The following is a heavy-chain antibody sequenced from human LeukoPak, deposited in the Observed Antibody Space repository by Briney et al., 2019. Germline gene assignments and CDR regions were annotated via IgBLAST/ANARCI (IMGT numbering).Heavy chain of an antibody. J-gene: IGHJ4*02. CDR3: AREGSSDEFDY. CDR2: IYYSGST. V-gene: IGHV4-59*01. Sequence: PSETLSLTCTVSGGSISSYYWSWIRQPPGKGLERIGYIYYSGSTNYNPSLKSRVTISVDTSKNQFSLKLSSVTAADTAVYYCAREGSSDEFDYWGQGTLVTVSS. D-gene: IGHD6-19*01. CDR1: GGSISSYY.